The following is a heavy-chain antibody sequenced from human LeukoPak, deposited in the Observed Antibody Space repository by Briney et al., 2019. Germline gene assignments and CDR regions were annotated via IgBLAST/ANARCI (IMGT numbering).Heavy chain of an antibody. CDR1: GYTFTSYA. CDR3: AREWLVPILGGNYYYGMDV. J-gene: IGHJ6*02. V-gene: IGHV7-4-1*02. Sequence: EASVKVSCKASGYTFTSYAMNWVRQAPGQGLEWMGWINTNTGNPTYAQGFTGRFVFSLDTSVSTAYLQISSLKAEDTAVYYCAREWLVPILGGNYYYGMDVWGQGTTVTVSS. D-gene: IGHD6-19*01. CDR2: INTNTGNP.